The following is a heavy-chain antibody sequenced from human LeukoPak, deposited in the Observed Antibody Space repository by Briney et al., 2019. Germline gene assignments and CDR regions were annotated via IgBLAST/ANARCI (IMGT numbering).Heavy chain of an antibody. D-gene: IGHD3-22*01. V-gene: IGHV4-34*01. J-gene: IGHJ4*02. CDR2: INHSGST. CDR1: GGSFSGYY. CDR3: ARTIHYYDSSGTRGYFDY. Sequence: SETLSLTCAVYGGSFSGYYWSWIRQPPGKGLEWIGEINHSGSTNYNPSLKSRVTISVDTSKNQFSLKLSSVTAADTAVYYCARTIHYYDSSGTRGYFDYWGQGTLVTVSS.